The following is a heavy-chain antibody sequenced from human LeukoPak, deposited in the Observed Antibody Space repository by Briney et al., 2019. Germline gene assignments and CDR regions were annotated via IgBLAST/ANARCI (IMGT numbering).Heavy chain of an antibody. CDR3: ARDSCSSTSCYSNWFDP. J-gene: IGHJ5*02. CDR1: GYTFTSYG. D-gene: IGHD2-2*01. V-gene: IGHV1-18*01. Sequence: ASVKVSCKASGYTFTSYGISWVRQAPGQGLEWMGWISAYNGNTNYAQKLQGRVTMTTDTSTGTAYMELRSLRSDDTAVYYCARDSCSSTSCYSNWFDPWGQGTLVTVSS. CDR2: ISAYNGNT.